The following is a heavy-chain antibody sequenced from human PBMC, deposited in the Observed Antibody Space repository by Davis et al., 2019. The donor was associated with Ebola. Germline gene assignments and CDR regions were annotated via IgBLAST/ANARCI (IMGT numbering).Heavy chain of an antibody. CDR1: GYSITSGFF. CDR2: IYHSGST. J-gene: IGHJ4*02. CDR3: ARVRPTVAAAGSFDY. Sequence: MPGGSLRLSCSVSGYSITSGFFWGWIRQPPGKGLEWIANIYHSGSTYYNPSLKSRVSISVDRSKNQFSLELSSMTAADTAVYYCARVRPTVAAAGSFDYWGRGTLVTVSS. V-gene: IGHV4-38-2*02. D-gene: IGHD6-13*01.